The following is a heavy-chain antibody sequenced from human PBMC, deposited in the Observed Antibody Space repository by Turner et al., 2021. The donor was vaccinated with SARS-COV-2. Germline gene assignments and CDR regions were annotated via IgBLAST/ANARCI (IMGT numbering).Heavy chain of an antibody. CDR2: VSWNGSRT. CDR3: ADY. CDR1: GFTVSNSD. V-gene: IGHV3-35*01. Sequence: EVQLVESGGGLVQPGGSLRLSCAASGFTVSNSDMNWVHQAPGKGLEWVSGVSWNGSRTHYADSVKGRFIISRDNSRNTLYLQTNSLRTRGYTYDAVADYWGQGTLVTVSS. J-gene: IGHJ4*02. D-gene: IGHD5-18*01.